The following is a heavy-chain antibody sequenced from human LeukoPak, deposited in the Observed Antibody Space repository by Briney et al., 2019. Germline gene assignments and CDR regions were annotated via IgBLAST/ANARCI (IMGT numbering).Heavy chain of an antibody. Sequence: ASAKVSCKASGYTFTSYGISWVRQAPGQGLEWMGWISAYNGNTNYAQKLQGRVTMTTDTSTSTAYMELRSLRSDDTAVYYCAREGEWPGDYYGMDVWGQGTTVTVSS. CDR2: ISAYNGNT. J-gene: IGHJ6*02. D-gene: IGHD3-16*01. V-gene: IGHV1-18*01. CDR3: AREGEWPGDYYGMDV. CDR1: GYTFTSYG.